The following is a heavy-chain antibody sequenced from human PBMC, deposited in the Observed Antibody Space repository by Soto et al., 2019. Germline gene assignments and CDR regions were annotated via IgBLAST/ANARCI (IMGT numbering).Heavy chain of an antibody. CDR2: IIPIFGTA. Sequence: GASVKVSCKASGGTFSSYAISWVRQAPGQGLEWMGGIIPIFGTANYAQKFQGRVTITADESTSTAYMELSSLRSEDTAVYYCARGSYGDYSINNWFDPWGQGTLVTVSS. CDR3: ARGSYGDYSINNWFDP. V-gene: IGHV1-69*13. J-gene: IGHJ5*02. CDR1: GGTFSSYA. D-gene: IGHD4-17*01.